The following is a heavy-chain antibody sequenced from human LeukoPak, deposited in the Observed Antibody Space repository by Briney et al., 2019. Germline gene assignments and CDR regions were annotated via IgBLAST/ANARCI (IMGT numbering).Heavy chain of an antibody. Sequence: PGGSLRLSCAASGFTFSSYAMHWVRQAPGKGLEWVSYIGSSGSAIYYADSVKGRFTISRDNAKNSLYLQMNSLRADDTAVYYCAREGSSYGMDVWGQGTTVTVSS. CDR3: AREGSSYGMDV. J-gene: IGHJ6*02. CDR1: GFTFSSYA. V-gene: IGHV3-48*04. D-gene: IGHD6-6*01. CDR2: IGSSGSAI.